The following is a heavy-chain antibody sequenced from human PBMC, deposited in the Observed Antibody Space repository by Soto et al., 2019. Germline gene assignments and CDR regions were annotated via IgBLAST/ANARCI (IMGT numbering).Heavy chain of an antibody. CDR2: TYYKSKWNN. Sequence: PSQTLSLTCVIPGDSVSSNSAGSNWIRQSTSRGLEWLGKTYYKSKWNNDYALSVKSRITINPDTSKNQFSLHLYSVTPEDTAVYYCTGITWFLGMGVWGQGTPVTVSS. J-gene: IGHJ6*02. CDR3: TGITWFLGMGV. V-gene: IGHV6-1*01. CDR1: GDSVSSNSAG. D-gene: IGHD3-16*01.